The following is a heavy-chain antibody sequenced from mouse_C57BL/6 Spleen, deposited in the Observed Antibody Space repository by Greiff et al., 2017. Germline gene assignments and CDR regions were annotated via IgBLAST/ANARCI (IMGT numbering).Heavy chain of an antibody. Sequence: EVQLVESGPGLVKPSQSLSLTCSVTGYSITSGYYWNWIRQFPGNKLEWMGYISYDGSNNYNPSLKNRISITRDTSKNQFFLKLNSVTTEDTATYDCASGSSYAWFAYWGQGTLVTVSA. V-gene: IGHV3-6*01. CDR2: ISYDGSN. CDR1: GYSITSGYY. CDR3: ASGSSYAWFAY. J-gene: IGHJ3*01. D-gene: IGHD1-1*01.